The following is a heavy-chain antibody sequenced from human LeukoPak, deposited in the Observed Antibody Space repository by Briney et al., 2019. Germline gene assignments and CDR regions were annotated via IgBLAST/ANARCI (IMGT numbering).Heavy chain of an antibody. J-gene: IGHJ5*02. D-gene: IGHD2-21*02. CDR2: INLSTGGK. CDR3: ARQCCGGDCYNP. V-gene: IGHV1-2*02. Sequence: ASLKDSCKASRYTFTTYYTHSVPQAPGQRLQWMGWINLSTGGKKYAENFQGRVTMTRDTSITTAYMELSRLTSDDRGVYYCARQCCGGDCYNPWGQGTLVIVA. CDR1: RYTFTTYY.